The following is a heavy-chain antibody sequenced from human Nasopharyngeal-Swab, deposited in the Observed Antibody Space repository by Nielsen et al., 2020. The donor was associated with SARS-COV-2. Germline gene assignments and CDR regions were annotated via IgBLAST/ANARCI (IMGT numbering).Heavy chain of an antibody. V-gene: IGHV1-2*06. Sequence: ASVKVSCKASGYTFTGYYIHWVRQAPGQGLEWMGRINPDSGGTSSAQRFQGRVTMTRDTSFSTACMELSNLKFDDTAVYYCARAGLRFLEWLLPSYWYFDLWGRGTLVTVSS. CDR3: ARAGLRFLEWLLPSYWYFDL. D-gene: IGHD3-3*01. CDR1: GYTFTGYY. CDR2: INPDSGGT. J-gene: IGHJ2*01.